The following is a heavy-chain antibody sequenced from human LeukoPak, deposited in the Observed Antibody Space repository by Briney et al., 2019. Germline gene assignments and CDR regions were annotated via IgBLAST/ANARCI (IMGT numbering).Heavy chain of an antibody. J-gene: IGHJ4*02. CDR1: GYSINSGYY. Sequence: SETLSLTCTVSGYSINSGYYWVWIRQPPGKGLEWIGSIYRSGSTNYNPSLKSRVTISVDTSKNQFSLKVNSVTAADTAVYYCARDLMGIAYRGAFYYWGQGTLVTVSS. CDR3: ARDLMGIAYRGAFYY. V-gene: IGHV4-38-2*02. CDR2: IYRSGST. D-gene: IGHD6-13*01.